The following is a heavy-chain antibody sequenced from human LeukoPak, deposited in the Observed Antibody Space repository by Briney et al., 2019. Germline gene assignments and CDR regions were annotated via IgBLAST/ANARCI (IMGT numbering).Heavy chain of an antibody. CDR2: IYYCGST. CDR3: ARGWSGSYYYYYMDV. Sequence: SETLSLTCTVSGGSISSYYWSWIRQPPGKGPEWIGYIYYCGSTNYNPSLKSRVTISVDTSKNQFSLRLSSVTAADTAVYYCARGWSGSYYYYYMDVWGKGTTVTVSS. V-gene: IGHV4-59*01. D-gene: IGHD3-3*01. J-gene: IGHJ6*03. CDR1: GGSISSYY.